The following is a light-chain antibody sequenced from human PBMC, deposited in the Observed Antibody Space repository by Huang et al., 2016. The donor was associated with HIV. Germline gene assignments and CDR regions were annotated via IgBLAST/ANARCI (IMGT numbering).Light chain of an antibody. CDR1: QSGRDSY. CDR3: QQYADSPT. V-gene: IGKV3-20*01. J-gene: IGKJ1*01. Sequence: EIVLMQSTGTLSLSPGERATLSCRASQSGRDSYVAWYQQKPGQAPRLLIYGAYSRATGTPDRFSGRGSGRDFSLVITRLEPEDFAVYYCQQYADSPTFGQGTKVDIK. CDR2: GAY.